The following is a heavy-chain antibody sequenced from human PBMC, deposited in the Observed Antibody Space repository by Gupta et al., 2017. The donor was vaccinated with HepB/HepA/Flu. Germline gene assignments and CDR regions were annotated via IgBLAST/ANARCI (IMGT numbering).Heavy chain of an antibody. CDR1: GFKFSTYW. CDR2: IKEDGRET. D-gene: IGHD3-22*01. Sequence: EVQLVESGGGLVQPGGSLRLSCAASGFKFSTYWMNWVRQAPGKGLEWVANIKEDGRETYYVDSVKGRFTISRDNTKNSLYLQMNSLRAEDTAVYFCARNYFYFSSASTPADYWGQGTLVTVSS. V-gene: IGHV3-7*01. J-gene: IGHJ4*02. CDR3: ARNYFYFSSASTPADY.